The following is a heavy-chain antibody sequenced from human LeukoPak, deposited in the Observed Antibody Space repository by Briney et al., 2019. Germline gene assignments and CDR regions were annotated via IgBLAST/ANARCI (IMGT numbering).Heavy chain of an antibody. CDR3: AKDQFGSSWSPCDY. Sequence: GRSLRLSCAASGFTFDDYAMHWVRQAPGKGLEWVSGISWNSGSRGYADSVKGRFTISRDNSKNTLYLQMNSLRAEDTAVYYCAKDQFGSSWSPCDYWGQGTLVTVSS. CDR1: GFTFDDYA. J-gene: IGHJ4*02. CDR2: ISWNSGSR. V-gene: IGHV3-9*01. D-gene: IGHD6-13*01.